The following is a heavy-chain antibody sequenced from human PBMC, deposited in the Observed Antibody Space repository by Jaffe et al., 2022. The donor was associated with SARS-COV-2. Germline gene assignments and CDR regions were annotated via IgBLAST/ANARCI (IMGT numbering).Heavy chain of an antibody. J-gene: IGHJ6*02. V-gene: IGHV3-53*01. Sequence: EVQLVESGGGLIQPGGSLRLSCAASGFTVSSNYMSWVRQAPGKGLEWVSVIYSGGTTYHADSVKGRFTISRDNSKNTLYLQMNSLRAEDTAVYYCARDRPTIDSGMDVWGQGTTVTVSS. CDR1: GFTVSSNY. CDR3: ARDRPTIDSGMDV. D-gene: IGHD5-12*01. CDR2: IYSGGTT.